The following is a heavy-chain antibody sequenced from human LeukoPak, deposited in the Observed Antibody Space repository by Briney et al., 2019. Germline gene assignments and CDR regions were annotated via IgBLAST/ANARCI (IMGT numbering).Heavy chain of an antibody. J-gene: IGHJ6*04. CDR2: VFYVGGT. CDR1: SGSISSHH. Sequence: SETLSLTCTVSSGSISSHHWTWIRQPPGKGLEYIGYVFYVGGTNYNPSLKSRVTISVDTSKNQFSLKLSSVTPADTAVYYCASGIAAQAGSFFYYYFIDVWAKGTTVTVSS. CDR3: ASGIAAQAGSFFYYYFIDV. V-gene: IGHV4-59*11. D-gene: IGHD6-6*01.